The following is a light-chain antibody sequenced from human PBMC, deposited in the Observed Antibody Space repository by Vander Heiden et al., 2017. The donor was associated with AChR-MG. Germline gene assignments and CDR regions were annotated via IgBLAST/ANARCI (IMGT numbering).Light chain of an antibody. Sequence: QSALTQSASVSGSPGQSITISCTGTSSNIGGYNYVSWYQQRPGKAPKLMIYEVRNRPSGVSNRFSGSKSGNTASLTISGLQAEDEADYYCTSYTSSGRRVVFGGGTKLTVL. V-gene: IGLV2-14*01. CDR2: EVR. CDR1: SSNIGGYNY. J-gene: IGLJ2*01. CDR3: TSYTSSGRRVV.